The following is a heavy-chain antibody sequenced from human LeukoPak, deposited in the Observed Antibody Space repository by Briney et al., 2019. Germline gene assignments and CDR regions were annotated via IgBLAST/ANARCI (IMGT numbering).Heavy chain of an antibody. J-gene: IGHJ6*03. Sequence: GGSLRLSCAASGFTFSSYSMNWVRQAPGKGLEWVSSISSSSSYIYYADSVKGRFTISRDNAKNSLYLQMNSLRAEDTAVYYCARDHRVAAAGTYLDVWGKGTTVTVSS. D-gene: IGHD6-13*01. CDR1: GFTFSSYS. V-gene: IGHV3-21*01. CDR3: ARDHRVAAAGTYLDV. CDR2: ISSSSSYI.